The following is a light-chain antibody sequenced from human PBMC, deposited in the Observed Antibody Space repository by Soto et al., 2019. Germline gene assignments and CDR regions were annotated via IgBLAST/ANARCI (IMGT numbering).Light chain of an antibody. CDR1: NIGSKS. CDR2: YDS. J-gene: IGLJ2*01. Sequence: VLTQPPSVSVAPGKTARITCGGNNIGSKSVHWYQQKPGQAPVLVIYYDSDRPSGLPERFSGSNSGNTATLTISRVEAGDEADYYCQVWDSSSDHVVFGGGTKLTVL. V-gene: IGLV3-21*04. CDR3: QVWDSSSDHVV.